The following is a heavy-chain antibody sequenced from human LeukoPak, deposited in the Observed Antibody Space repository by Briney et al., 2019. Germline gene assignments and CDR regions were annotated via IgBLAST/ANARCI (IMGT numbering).Heavy chain of an antibody. J-gene: IGHJ6*03. CDR3: ARDAVVPAANYYYYYYMDV. CDR1: GYTFTSYG. D-gene: IGHD2-2*01. V-gene: IGHV1-18*01. Sequence: ASVKVSCKASGYTFTSYGISWVRQAPGQGLEWMGWISAYNGNTNYAQKLQGRVTMTTDTSTSTAYMELRSLRSDDTAVYYCARDAVVPAANYYYYYYMDVWGKGTTVTVSS. CDR2: ISAYNGNT.